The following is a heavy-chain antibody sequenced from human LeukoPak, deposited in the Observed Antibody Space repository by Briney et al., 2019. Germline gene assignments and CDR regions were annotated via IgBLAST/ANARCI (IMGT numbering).Heavy chain of an antibody. J-gene: IGHJ4*02. CDR1: GFTFSSYS. Sequence: GGSLRLSCAASGFTFSSYSMNWVRQAPGKGLEWVSYISSSSSTIYYADSVKGRFTISRDNAKNSLYLQMNSLRAEDTAVYYCARARRDGYNNGFDYWGQGTLVTVSS. CDR3: ARARRDGYNNGFDY. V-gene: IGHV3-48*01. D-gene: IGHD5-24*01. CDR2: ISSSSSTI.